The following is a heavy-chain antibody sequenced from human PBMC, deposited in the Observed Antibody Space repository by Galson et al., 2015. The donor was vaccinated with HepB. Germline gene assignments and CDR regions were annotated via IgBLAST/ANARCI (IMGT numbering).Heavy chain of an antibody. CDR1: GFTFSSYS. J-gene: IGHJ4*02. CDR3: ARDSLRWSGYYPIDY. Sequence: SLRLSCAASGFTFSSYSMNWVRQAPGKGLEWVSSISSSSSYIYYADSVKGRFTISRDNAKNSLYLQMNSLRAEDTAVYYCARDSLRWSGYYPIDYWGQGTLVTVSS. D-gene: IGHD3-3*01. CDR2: ISSSSSYI. V-gene: IGHV3-21*01.